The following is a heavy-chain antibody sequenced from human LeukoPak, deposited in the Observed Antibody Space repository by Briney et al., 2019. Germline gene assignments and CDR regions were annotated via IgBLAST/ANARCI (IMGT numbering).Heavy chain of an antibody. CDR1: GFTFSSYG. CDR3: AKDNSPKYYYDSSGYSYFDY. D-gene: IGHD3-22*01. CDR2: IRYDGSNK. J-gene: IGHJ4*02. Sequence: VGSLRLSCAASGFTFSSYGMHCGREAPGKGLWRVSFIRYDGSNKYSADSVKGRFTITRENSKNTLYLQMNSLRAEDTAMYYCAKDNSPKYYYDSSGYSYFDYWGQGTLVAVSS. V-gene: IGHV3-30*02.